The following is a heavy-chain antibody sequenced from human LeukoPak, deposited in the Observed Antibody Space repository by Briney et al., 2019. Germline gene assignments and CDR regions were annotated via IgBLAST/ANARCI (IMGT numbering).Heavy chain of an antibody. Sequence: GASVKVSCKASGCTFTSCGISWVRQAPGQGLEWMGWISAYNGNTNYAQKLQGRVTMTTDTSTSTAYMELRSLRSDDTAVYYCARDCSSTSCYGTLIDYWGQGTLVTVSS. J-gene: IGHJ4*02. CDR3: ARDCSSTSCYGTLIDY. CDR2: ISAYNGNT. V-gene: IGHV1-18*01. D-gene: IGHD2-2*01. CDR1: GCTFTSCG.